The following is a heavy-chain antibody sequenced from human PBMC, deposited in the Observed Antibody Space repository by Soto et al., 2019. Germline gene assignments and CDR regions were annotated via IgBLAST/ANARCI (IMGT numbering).Heavy chain of an antibody. Sequence: VAGGKIRNLGGRRISQTQGKGLEWIGYIYYSGSTNYNPSLKSRVTISVDTSKNQFSLKLSSVTAADTAVYYCARDLADGGGDCSTAFDIWGQGTMVPGSS. CDR1: GGKIRNLG. V-gene: IGHV4-59*11. D-gene: IGHD2-21*02. J-gene: IGHJ3*02. CDR3: ARDLADGGGDCSTAFDI. CDR2: IYYSGST.